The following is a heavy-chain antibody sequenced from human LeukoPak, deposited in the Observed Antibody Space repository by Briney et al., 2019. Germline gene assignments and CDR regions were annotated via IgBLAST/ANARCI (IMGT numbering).Heavy chain of an antibody. D-gene: IGHD3-3*01. CDR1: GFPFSSYW. V-gene: IGHV3-21*01. CDR3: ARLEKGAFDM. CDR2: ISSSSSYI. Sequence: GGSLRLSCAASGFPFSSYWMAWVRQAPGKGLEWVSSISSSSSYIYYADSVKGRFTISRDNAKNSLYLQMNSLRAEDTAVYYCARLEKGAFDMWGQGTMVTVSS. J-gene: IGHJ3*02.